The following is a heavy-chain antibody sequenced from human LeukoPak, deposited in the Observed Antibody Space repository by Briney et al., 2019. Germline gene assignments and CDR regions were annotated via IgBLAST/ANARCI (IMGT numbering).Heavy chain of an antibody. CDR1: GGSISNSNNY. CDR2: IYYSGST. V-gene: IGHV4-39*07. CDR3: ASIQAEELPSP. Sequence: SETLSLTCIVSGGSISNSNNYWGWIRQPPGKGLEWIGNIYYSGSTYYNPSLKSRVTISVDTSKNQFSLKLSSVTAADTAVYYCASIQAEELPSPWGQGTLVTVSS. D-gene: IGHD1-26*01. J-gene: IGHJ4*02.